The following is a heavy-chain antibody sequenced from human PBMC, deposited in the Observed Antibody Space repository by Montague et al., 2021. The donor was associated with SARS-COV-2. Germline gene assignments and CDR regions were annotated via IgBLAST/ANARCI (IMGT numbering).Heavy chain of an antibody. CDR1: GGSIRSYY. J-gene: IGHJ4*02. Sequence: SETRSLTCEVSGGSIRSYYWSWIRQSPGKGLEWIGYVHYTGSTKYNPSLKTRVTLSLDTPKSHFSLRLNSVTAADTAVYYCARAQNICFIANCVNYFDLWGLGALVSVSS. V-gene: IGHV4-59*01. D-gene: IGHD1-1*01. CDR3: ARAQNICFIANCVNYFDL. CDR2: VHYTGST.